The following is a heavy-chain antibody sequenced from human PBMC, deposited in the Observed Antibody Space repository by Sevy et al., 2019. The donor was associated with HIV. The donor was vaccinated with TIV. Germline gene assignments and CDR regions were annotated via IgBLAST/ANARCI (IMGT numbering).Heavy chain of an antibody. CDR2: IKADGSEE. D-gene: IGHD4-17*01. J-gene: IGHJ6*02. Sequence: GGSLRLSCAASGFSFSSYWMSWVRQAPGKGLEWVANIKADGSEEKSVDSVKGRFTISRDNAKNSLYLQMNSLRAEDTAVYYCARDSHAYGDLDFYNYGMDVWGQGTTVTVSS. V-gene: IGHV3-7*01. CDR3: ARDSHAYGDLDFYNYGMDV. CDR1: GFSFSSYW.